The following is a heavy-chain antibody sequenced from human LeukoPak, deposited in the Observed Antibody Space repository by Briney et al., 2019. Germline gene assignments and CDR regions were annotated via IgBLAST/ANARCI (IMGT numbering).Heavy chain of an antibody. J-gene: IGHJ4*02. V-gene: IGHV3-7*01. CDR2: IKGDGSER. D-gene: IGHD3-3*01. CDR1: GFTFGNAW. Sequence: GGSLRLSCAASGFTFGNAWMTWVRQVPGKGLEWVGNIKGDGSERYYLDSVKGRFTISRDNAKNSLYLQMNSLRAEDTAVYYCARDFRFLEDYWGQGTLVTVSS. CDR3: ARDFRFLEDY.